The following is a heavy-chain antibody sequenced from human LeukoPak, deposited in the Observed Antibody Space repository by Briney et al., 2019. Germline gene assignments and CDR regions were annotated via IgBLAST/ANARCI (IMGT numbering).Heavy chain of an antibody. CDR1: GGSISSGDYY. V-gene: IGHV4-30-4*01. CDR2: IYYIGNT. CDR3: ASAYCGGDCTPHWYFDL. J-gene: IGHJ2*01. Sequence: PSETLSLTCTVSGGSISSGDYYWSWIRQPPGKGLEWIGYIYYIGNTFYNPSLKSRVTISVDTSKNQFSLKLSSVTAADTAVYYCASAYCGGDCTPHWYFDLWGRGTLVTVSS. D-gene: IGHD2-21*02.